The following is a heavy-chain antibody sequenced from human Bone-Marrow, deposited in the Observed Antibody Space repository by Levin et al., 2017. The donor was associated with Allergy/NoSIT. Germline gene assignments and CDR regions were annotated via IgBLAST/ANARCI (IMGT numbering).Heavy chain of an antibody. V-gene: IGHV1-46*01. CDR3: AAAGTTREY. J-gene: IGHJ4*02. D-gene: IGHD1-7*01. CDR2: IKPSGDST. CDR1: GYTFTSYF. Sequence: ASVKVSCKGSGYTFTSYFMHWVRQAPGQGLEWMGIIKPSGDSTTYAEKFQGRVTMTRDTSTNTVYMDLSSLRSEDTAMYYCAAAGTTREYWGQGTLVTVSS.